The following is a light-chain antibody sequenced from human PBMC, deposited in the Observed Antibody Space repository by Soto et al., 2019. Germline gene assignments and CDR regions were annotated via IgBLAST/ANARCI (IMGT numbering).Light chain of an antibody. J-gene: IGKJ3*01. CDR3: KQRSNWPPFT. V-gene: IGKV3-11*01. CDR1: QSVSSY. Sequence: EIVLTQSPATLYLSPGERATLSCRASQSVSSYLAWYQQKPGQAPRLLIYDASNRATGIPARFSGSGSGTDLTLTISSLEPEDFAVYYCKQRSNWPPFTFGPGTKVDIK. CDR2: DAS.